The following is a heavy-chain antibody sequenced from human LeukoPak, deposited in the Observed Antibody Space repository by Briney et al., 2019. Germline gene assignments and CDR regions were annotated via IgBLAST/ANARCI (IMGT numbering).Heavy chain of an antibody. CDR3: ARAWGDYYMDV. Sequence: GGSLRLSCAVSGFTFSSYWMHWVRQAPGKGLVWVSRVNNDGSSTNYADSVKGRFTISRDNAKNSLYLQMNSLRAEDTAVYYCARAWGDYYMDVWGKGTTVTISS. CDR1: GFTFSSYW. J-gene: IGHJ6*03. CDR2: VNNDGSST. V-gene: IGHV3-74*01. D-gene: IGHD3-16*01.